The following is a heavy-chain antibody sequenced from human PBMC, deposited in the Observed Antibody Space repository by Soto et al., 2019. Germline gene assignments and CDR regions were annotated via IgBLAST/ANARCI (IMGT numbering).Heavy chain of an antibody. CDR2: IHSSGSI. CDR1: GGSISSDDYY. V-gene: IGHV4-30-4*01. CDR3: ARDIDGLHDDTSGPFPRPG. D-gene: IGHD3-22*01. J-gene: IGHJ1*01. Sequence: SETLSLTCTVSGGSISSDDYYWSWIRQAPGRGLEWIGYIHSSGSIYYNPSLKGRATMSIDSAGNQFSLKVSSVTVADTAVFYCARDIDGLHDDTSGPFPRPGWGQGTLVTVSS.